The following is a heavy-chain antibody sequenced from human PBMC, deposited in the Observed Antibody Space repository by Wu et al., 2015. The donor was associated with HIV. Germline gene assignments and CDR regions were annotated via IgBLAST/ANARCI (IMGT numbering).Heavy chain of an antibody. Sequence: QVQLEQSGSEVKEPQTSVTMSCKASGYIFSDYYIHWVRQAPGQGLEWVGMTNPNGGRTRFARRLLGRATMSRDTSTSTIKLSLSNLKYEDTAIYYCARERYGAVSGLSMDVWGRGTTVIVSS. J-gene: IGHJ6*03. CDR1: GYIFSDYY. D-gene: IGHD3-16*01. CDR2: TNPNGGRT. CDR3: ARERYGAVSGLSMDV. V-gene: IGHV1-46*04.